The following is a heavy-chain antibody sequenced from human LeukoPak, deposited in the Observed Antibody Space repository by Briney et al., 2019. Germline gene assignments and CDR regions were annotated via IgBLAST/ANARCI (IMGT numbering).Heavy chain of an antibody. CDR3: ARNEVRGTGNGMDV. CDR2: IYTSGST. CDR1: GGSISSYY. V-gene: IGHV4-4*07. D-gene: IGHD3-10*01. Sequence: PSETLSLICTVSGGSISSYYWSWIRQPAGKGLEWIGRIYTSGSTNYNTSLKSRVTMSVDTFKNQFSLKLSSVTAADTAVYYCARNEVRGTGNGMDVWGQGTTVTVSS. J-gene: IGHJ6*02.